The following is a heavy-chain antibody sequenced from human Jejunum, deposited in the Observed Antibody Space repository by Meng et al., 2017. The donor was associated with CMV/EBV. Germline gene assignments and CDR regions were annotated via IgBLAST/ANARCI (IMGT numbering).Heavy chain of an antibody. V-gene: IGHV3-66*01. CDR3: ARGAGSSSSRRYLDY. CDR2: IYSGGST. CDR1: EFTVSNNY. J-gene: IGHJ4*03. D-gene: IGHD6-6*01. Sequence: EVQRVESGGGLGQPGGSLILSCAASEFTVSNNYMAWVRQAPGKGLEWVSVIYSGGSTYYGDSVKDRLTISRDTSKNTVYLQMDSLRAEDTAVYYCARGAGSSSSRRYLDYWGQGTLVTVSS.